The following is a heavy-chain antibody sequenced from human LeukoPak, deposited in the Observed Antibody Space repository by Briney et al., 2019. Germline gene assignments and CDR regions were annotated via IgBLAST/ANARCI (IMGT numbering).Heavy chain of an antibody. CDR1: GYTFTGYY. CDR3: VRAHGRIVGATGYYYYYMDV. V-gene: IGHV1-2*02. CDR2: INPNSGGT. D-gene: IGHD1-26*01. J-gene: IGHJ6*03. Sequence: ASVKVSCKASGYTFTGYYMHWVRQAPGQGLEWMGWINPNSGGTNYAQKFQGRVTMTRDTSISTAYMELSRLRSDDTAVYYCVRAHGRIVGATGYYYYYMDVWGKGTTVTVSS.